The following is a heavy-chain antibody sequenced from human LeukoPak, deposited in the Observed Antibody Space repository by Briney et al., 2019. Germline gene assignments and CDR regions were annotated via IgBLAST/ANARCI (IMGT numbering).Heavy chain of an antibody. CDR1: EFVFSDYY. D-gene: IGHD3-10*01. Sequence: GGSLRLPCAASEFVFSDYYMSWLRQAPGQGLEWVSYISDSCSTIYYADSVKGRFAISRDNVKNSLDLQMNGLRAEDTAVYYCAREMEGDYGSGTFFDLWGQGNMVTVSS. CDR3: AREMEGDYGSGTFFDL. J-gene: IGHJ4*02. CDR2: ISDSCSTI. V-gene: IGHV3-11*01.